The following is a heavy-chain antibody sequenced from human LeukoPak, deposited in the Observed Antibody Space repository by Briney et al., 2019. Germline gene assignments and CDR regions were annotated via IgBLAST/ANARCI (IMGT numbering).Heavy chain of an antibody. CDR3: AREGTTTVVTPANY. D-gene: IGHD4-23*01. V-gene: IGHV3-21*01. Sequence: GGSLRLSCAASGFTFSSYSMNWVRQAPGKGLEWVSFISSSSSYIYYADSVKGRFTISRDNAKNSLYLQMNSLRAEDTAVYYCAREGTTTVVTPANYWGQGTLVTVSS. J-gene: IGHJ4*02. CDR1: GFTFSSYS. CDR2: ISSSSSYI.